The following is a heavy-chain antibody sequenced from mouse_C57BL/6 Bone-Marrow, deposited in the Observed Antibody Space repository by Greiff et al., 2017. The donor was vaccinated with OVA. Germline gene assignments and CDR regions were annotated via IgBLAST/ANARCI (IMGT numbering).Heavy chain of an antibody. D-gene: IGHD1-1*01. CDR1: GYTFTSYW. CDR2: IDPNSGGT. Sequence: QVQLQQPGAELVKPGASVKLSCKASGYTFTSYWMHWVKQRPGRGLEWIGRIDPNSGGTKYNEKFKSKATLTVDKHSSTAYMQLSSLTSEDSAVYYCARDFLFITTVGGLFDYWGQGTTLTVSS. V-gene: IGHV1-72*01. J-gene: IGHJ2*01. CDR3: ARDFLFITTVGGLFDY.